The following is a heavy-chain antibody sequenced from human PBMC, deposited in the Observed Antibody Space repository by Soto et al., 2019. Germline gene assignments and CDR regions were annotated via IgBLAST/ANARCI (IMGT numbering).Heavy chain of an antibody. CDR2: IKKEGSEK. CDR1: GFTFSSYW. V-gene: IGHV3-7*01. CDR3: ARVSSSGWTYYFDY. J-gene: IGHJ4*02. Sequence: EVQLVESGGGLVQPGGSLRLSCAASGFTFSSYWMSWVRQAPGKGLEWVANIKKEGSEKYYVDSVKGRFTISRDNAKNSLYLQMNSLRAEDTAVYYCARVSSSGWTYYFDYWGQGTLVTVSS. D-gene: IGHD6-19*01.